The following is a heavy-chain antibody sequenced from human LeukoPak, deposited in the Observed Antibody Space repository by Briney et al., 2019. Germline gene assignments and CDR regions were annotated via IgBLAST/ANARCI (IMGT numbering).Heavy chain of an antibody. J-gene: IGHJ3*01. Sequence: GGSLRLSCAASGSTISSYWRSCVRQAPGKGLEWVGNIKKDGSVKQYAAAVRGRFTVSRDNSKTSLYLQMNSLRADDTAVYYCVSLRVSTVRDSFDLWGQGTMVTVSS. V-gene: IGHV3-7*01. CDR1: GSTISSYW. D-gene: IGHD3-10*01. CDR3: VSLRVSTVRDSFDL. CDR2: IKKDGSVK.